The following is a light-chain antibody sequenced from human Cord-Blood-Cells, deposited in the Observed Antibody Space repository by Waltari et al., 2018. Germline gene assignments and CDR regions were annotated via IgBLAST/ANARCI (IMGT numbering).Light chain of an antibody. J-gene: IGLJ3*02. Sequence: QSARTQPASVSGPPGQSITNSCTAPSSYVGCYNPVTWSQQHPGKAPNLLIYEVSKRPSGVSNRFSGSKSGNTASLTISGLQAEDEADYYCCSYAGSSTWVFGGGTKLTVL. CDR3: CSYAGSSTWV. CDR2: EVS. CDR1: SSYVGCYNP. V-gene: IGLV2-23*02.